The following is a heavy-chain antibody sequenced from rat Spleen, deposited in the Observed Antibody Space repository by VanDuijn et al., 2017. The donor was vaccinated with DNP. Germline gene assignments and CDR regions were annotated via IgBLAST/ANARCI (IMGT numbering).Heavy chain of an antibody. V-gene: IGHV5S23*01. CDR1: QFTFSNSG. J-gene: IGHJ2*01. CDR3: ALNYGGY. CDR2: ISASGGGT. Sequence: EVQLVESGGGLVQPGRSLKLSCAASQFTFSNSGMAWVRQVPKKGLEWVATISASGGGTYYRDSVRDRFTISRDNAKSTLYLQMDSLRSEDTATYYCALNYGGYWGQGVMVTVSS.